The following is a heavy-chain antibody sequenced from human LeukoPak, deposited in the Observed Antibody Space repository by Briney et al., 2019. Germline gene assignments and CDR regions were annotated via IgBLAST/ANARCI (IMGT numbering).Heavy chain of an antibody. CDR2: FAGSDTTK. CDR1: GFDFGAYE. CDR3: TTLGYHLDS. V-gene: IGHV3-48*03. D-gene: IGHD3-22*01. J-gene: IGHJ4*02. Sequence: GGSLRLSCAASGFDFGAYEMNWVRQAPGKVLEWVAYFAGSDTTKYYADSVRGRFTISRDNAKKSLYLQMNSLRAEDTALYYCTTLGYHLDSWGQGTLVTVSS.